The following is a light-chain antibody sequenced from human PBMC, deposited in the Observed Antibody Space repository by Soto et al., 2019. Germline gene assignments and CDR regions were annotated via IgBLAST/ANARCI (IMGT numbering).Light chain of an antibody. CDR2: EVS. CDR1: SSDIGGYNY. V-gene: IGLV2-14*01. Sequence: QSALTQPASASGSPGQSITISCTGTSSDIGGYNYVSWYQHHPGKAPKLMIYEVSNRPSGVSNRFSGSKSGNTASLTISGLQAEDEADYYCSSYTSSSTLYVFGTGTKLTVL. J-gene: IGLJ1*01. CDR3: SSYTSSSTLYV.